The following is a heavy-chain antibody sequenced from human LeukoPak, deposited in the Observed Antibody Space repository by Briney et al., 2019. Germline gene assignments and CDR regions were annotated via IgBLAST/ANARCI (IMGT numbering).Heavy chain of an antibody. CDR1: GFTFGDYA. D-gene: IGHD2-8*01. J-gene: IGHJ4*02. CDR2: IRSKAYGGTT. Sequence: PGGSLRLSCTASGFTFGDYAMSWVRQAPGKGLEWVGFIRSKAYGGTTEYAASVKGRFTISRDDSKSIAYLQMNSLKTEDTAVYYCTENKEGAIPAPMVYWGQGTLVTVSS. CDR3: TENKEGAIPAPMVY. V-gene: IGHV3-49*04.